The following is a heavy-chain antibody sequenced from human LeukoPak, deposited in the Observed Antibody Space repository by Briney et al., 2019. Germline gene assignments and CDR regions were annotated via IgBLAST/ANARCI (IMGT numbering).Heavy chain of an antibody. D-gene: IGHD3-9*01. V-gene: IGHV4-39*07. CDR1: GGSISGSGYY. J-gene: IGHJ4*02. CDR3: ALYDILTDFKDY. Sequence: PSETLSLTCTVSGGSISGSGYYWGWIRQPPGKGLEWIGSIYHSGSTYYNPSLKSRVTISVDTSKNQFSLKLSSVTAADTAVYYCALYDILTDFKDYWGQGTLVTVSS. CDR2: IYHSGST.